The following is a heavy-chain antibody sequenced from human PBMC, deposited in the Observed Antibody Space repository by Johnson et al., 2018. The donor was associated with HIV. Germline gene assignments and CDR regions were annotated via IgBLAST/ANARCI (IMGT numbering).Heavy chain of an antibody. J-gene: IGHJ3*02. CDR2: INVDGSQT. CDR3: AKGCRWLLERTYAFDI. Sequence: VQLVESGGGLVQPGGSLRLSCAASGFTFSSFWMTWVRQAPGKGLEWVANINVDGSQTFYLDSVQGRFTISRDNVNNSVSLLLNSLRVEDTAVYFCAKGCRWLLERTYAFDIWGQGTMVTVSS. V-gene: IGHV3-7*01. CDR1: GFTFSSFW. D-gene: IGHD3-22*01.